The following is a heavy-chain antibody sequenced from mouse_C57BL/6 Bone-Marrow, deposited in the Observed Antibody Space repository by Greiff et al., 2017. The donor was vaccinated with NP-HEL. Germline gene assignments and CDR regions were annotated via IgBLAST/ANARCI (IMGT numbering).Heavy chain of an antibody. CDR2: IDPSDSET. D-gene: IGHD2-13*01. CDR1: GYTFTSYW. V-gene: IGHV1-52*01. Sequence: QVQLQQPGAELVRPGSSVKLSCKASGYTFTSYWMHWVKQRPIQGLEWIGNIDPSDSETHYNQKFKDKATLTVDKSSSTAYMQLSSLTSEDSAVDDCARPRDGDYLYFDVWGTGTTVTVSS. J-gene: IGHJ1*03. CDR3: ARPRDGDYLYFDV.